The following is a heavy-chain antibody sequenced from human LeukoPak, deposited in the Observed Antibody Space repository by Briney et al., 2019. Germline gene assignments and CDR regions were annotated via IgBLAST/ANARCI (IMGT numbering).Heavy chain of an antibody. Sequence: GGSLRLSCAASGFTFHVYPIYWVRQAPGKGLEWVSLISGNGHTISYADSVRGRFTISRDNTKNSLYLQMDSLTTEDTAVYYCARDDGASSLLDFWGQGTLVTVSS. CDR2: ISGNGHTI. V-gene: IGHV3-43*02. CDR1: GFTFHVYP. CDR3: ARDDGASSLLDF. J-gene: IGHJ4*02. D-gene: IGHD3-16*02.